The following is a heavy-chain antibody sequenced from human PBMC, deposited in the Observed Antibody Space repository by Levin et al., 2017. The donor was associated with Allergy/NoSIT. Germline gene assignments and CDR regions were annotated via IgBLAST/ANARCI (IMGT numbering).Heavy chain of an antibody. J-gene: IGHJ3*02. CDR2: ISGSGATT. D-gene: IGHD7-27*01. CDR3: ARCLHVGGLGIESFDT. V-gene: IGHV3-23*01. Sequence: GESLKISCAASRFTFSSYSMNWVRPAPGKGLEWVAGISGSGATTYYADSVKGRFTVSRDTSKNTLYLQMSSLRAGDTAIYYCARCLHVGGLGIESFDTWGQGTFVTVSS. CDR1: RFTFSSYS.